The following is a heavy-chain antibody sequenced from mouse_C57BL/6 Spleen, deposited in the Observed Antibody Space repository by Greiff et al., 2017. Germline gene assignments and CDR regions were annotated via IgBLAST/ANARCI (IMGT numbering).Heavy chain of an antibody. Sequence: QVQLQQPGAELVKPGASVKLSCKASGYTFTSYWMHWVKQRPGQGLEWIGMIHPNSGSTNYNEKFKSKATLTVDKSSSTAYMQHSSLTSEDAAVYYCAKGTGTSYAMDYWGQGTSVTVSS. D-gene: IGHD4-1*01. CDR3: AKGTGTSYAMDY. V-gene: IGHV1-64*01. CDR2: IHPNSGST. CDR1: GYTFTSYW. J-gene: IGHJ4*01.